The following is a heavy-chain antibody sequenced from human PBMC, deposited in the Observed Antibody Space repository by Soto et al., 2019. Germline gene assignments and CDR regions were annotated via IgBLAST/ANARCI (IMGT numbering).Heavy chain of an antibody. CDR2: IYQSGST. D-gene: IGHD6-13*01. V-gene: IGHV4-4*02. Sequence: QVQLQESGPGLVKPSGTLSLTCAVSGGAISSSKWWSWVRQPPGKGLEWIGEIYQSGSTNYNPSLGSRVRMSVDKSRNPFSLTLTSVSAADTAVYYCARASATIAAAAIFAYWGQGTLVTVSS. CDR3: ARASATIAAAAIFAY. J-gene: IGHJ4*02. CDR1: GGAISSSKW.